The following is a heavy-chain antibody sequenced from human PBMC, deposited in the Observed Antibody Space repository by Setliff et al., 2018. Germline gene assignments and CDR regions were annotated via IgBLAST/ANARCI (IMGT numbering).Heavy chain of an antibody. Sequence: SVKVSCKASGGTFSSYPFSWVRQAPGQGLEWMGGIIPIFGSANYAQKFRGRVTISADESTSTVYMDVSSLRSEDTAVYYCVREGVDSRSSTDYRYYMDVWGKGTTVTVSS. CDR1: GGTFSSYP. D-gene: IGHD3-22*01. J-gene: IGHJ6*03. V-gene: IGHV1-69*13. CDR3: VREGVDSRSSTDYRYYMDV. CDR2: IIPIFGSA.